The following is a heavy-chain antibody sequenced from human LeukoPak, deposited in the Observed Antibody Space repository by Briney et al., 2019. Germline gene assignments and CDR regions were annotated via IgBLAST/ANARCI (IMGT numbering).Heavy chain of an antibody. Sequence: GRSLRLSCAASGFTFRSYVMHWVRQAPGKGLEWVAVISYDGSNKYYADSVKGRFTIARDNAKNSLYLQMNSLGDEDTAVYYCARGDTAIDYWGQGTQVTVSS. CDR1: GFTFRSYV. CDR3: ARGDTAIDY. D-gene: IGHD5-18*01. CDR2: ISYDGSNK. J-gene: IGHJ4*02. V-gene: IGHV3-30*04.